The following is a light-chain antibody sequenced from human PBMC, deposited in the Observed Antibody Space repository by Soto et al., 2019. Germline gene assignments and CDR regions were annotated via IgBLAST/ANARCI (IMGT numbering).Light chain of an antibody. CDR1: QSVSTN. CDR3: QHYNELPLT. V-gene: IGKV3-15*01. J-gene: IGKJ4*01. CDR2: GAS. Sequence: EIVMTQSPATLSVSPGERATLSCRASQSVSTNLAWYQQKPGQGPRLLIFGASTRAIGIPARFSGRGSGTDFTLTISSLQSEDFAVYYCQHYNELPLTFGGGTKVDIK.